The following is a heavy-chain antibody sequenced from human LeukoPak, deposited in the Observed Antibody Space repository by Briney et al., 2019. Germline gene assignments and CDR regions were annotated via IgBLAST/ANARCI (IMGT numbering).Heavy chain of an antibody. CDR1: GYTFTSHV. Sequence: GASVKVSCKASGYTFTSHVMNWVRQAPGQGLEWMGWINTNTGNPTYAQGFTGRFVFSLDTSVSTAYLQISSLKAEDTAVYYCARDPRPYYDILTGQRYFDYWGQGTLVSVSS. D-gene: IGHD3-9*01. J-gene: IGHJ4*02. CDR2: INTNTGNP. CDR3: ARDPRPYYDILTGQRYFDY. V-gene: IGHV7-4-1*02.